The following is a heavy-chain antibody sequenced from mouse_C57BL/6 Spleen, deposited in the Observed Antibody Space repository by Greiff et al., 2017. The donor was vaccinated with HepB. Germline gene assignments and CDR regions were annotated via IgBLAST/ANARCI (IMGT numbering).Heavy chain of an antibody. J-gene: IGHJ2*01. CDR2: ISDGGSYT. CDR1: GFTFSSYA. CDR3: ARVYEKRYFDY. V-gene: IGHV5-4*01. D-gene: IGHD2-12*01. Sequence: EVQLVESGGGLVKPGGSLKLSCAASGFTFSSYAMSWVRQTPEKRLEWVATISDGGSYTYYPDNVKGRFTISRDNAKNNLYLQMSHLKSEDTAMYYCARVYEKRYFDYWGQGTTLTVSS.